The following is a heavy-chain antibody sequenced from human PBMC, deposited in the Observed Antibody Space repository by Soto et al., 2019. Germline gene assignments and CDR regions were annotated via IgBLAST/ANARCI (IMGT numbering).Heavy chain of an antibody. J-gene: IGHJ4*02. CDR2: IIPIFGTT. Sequence: QVQLVQSGAEVKEPGPAVKVSCKAPADSFSSYGISWVRQAPGQGLEWMGGIIPIFGTTNYAEKFQGRVTITADKYTNTAYMELSSPRSEDTALYYCARVFPDGWVEPGVVRGYLDTWGRGTLVTVSS. CDR3: ARVFPDGWVEPGVVRGYLDT. CDR1: ADSFSSYG. V-gene: IGHV1-69*06. D-gene: IGHD3-3*01.